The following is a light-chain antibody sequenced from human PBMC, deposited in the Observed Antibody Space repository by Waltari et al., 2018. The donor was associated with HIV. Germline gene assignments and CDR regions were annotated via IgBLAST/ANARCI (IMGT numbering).Light chain of an antibody. CDR3: QQYGSSPQT. V-gene: IGKV3-20*01. Sequence: EIVLTQSPGTLSLSPGERATLSCRASQSVSSSYLAWYQQKPGQAPRLLIYGASSRASGIPDRFGGSGSGTDFTLTVRRLEPEDFAVYYCQQYGSSPQTFGQGTKLEIK. J-gene: IGKJ2*01. CDR2: GAS. CDR1: QSVSSSY.